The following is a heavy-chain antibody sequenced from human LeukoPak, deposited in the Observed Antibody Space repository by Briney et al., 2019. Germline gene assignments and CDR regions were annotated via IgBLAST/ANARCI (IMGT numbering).Heavy chain of an antibody. J-gene: IGHJ3*02. Sequence: PGGSQRLSCAASGFTVSSNYMSWVRQAPGKGLEWVSVIYSGGSTYYADSVKGRFTISRDNSKNTLYLQMNSLRAEDTAVYYCAKEGGYGYGEHDAFDIWGQGTMVTVSS. CDR1: GFTVSSNY. CDR2: IYSGGST. V-gene: IGHV3-66*01. D-gene: IGHD1/OR15-1a*01. CDR3: AKEGGYGYGEHDAFDI.